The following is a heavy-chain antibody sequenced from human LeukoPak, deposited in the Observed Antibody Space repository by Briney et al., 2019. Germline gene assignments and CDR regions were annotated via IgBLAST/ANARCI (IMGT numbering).Heavy chain of an antibody. CDR3: ARLKNYGDYGY. CDR2: ISAYNGNA. Sequence: ASVKVSCKASGYTFTSYAITWVRQAPGQGLEWMGWISAYNGNANYAQKLQGRVTMTTDTSTSTAYMELRSLISDDTAVYYCARLKNYGDYGYWGQGTLVTVSS. D-gene: IGHD4-17*01. V-gene: IGHV1-18*01. CDR1: GYTFTSYA. J-gene: IGHJ4*02.